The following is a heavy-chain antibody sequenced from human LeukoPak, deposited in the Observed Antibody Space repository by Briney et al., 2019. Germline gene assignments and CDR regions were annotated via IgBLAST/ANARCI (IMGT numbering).Heavy chain of an antibody. CDR1: GGTFSSYA. CDR3: ATAASGSPLSNAFDI. D-gene: IGHD1-26*01. V-gene: IGHV1-69*04. CDR2: IIPILGIA. J-gene: IGHJ3*02. Sequence: GASVKVSCKASGGTFSSYAISWVRQAPGQGLEWMGRIIPILGIANYAQKFQGRVTITADKSTSTAYMELSSLRSEDTAVYYCATAASGSPLSNAFDIWGQGTMVTVSS.